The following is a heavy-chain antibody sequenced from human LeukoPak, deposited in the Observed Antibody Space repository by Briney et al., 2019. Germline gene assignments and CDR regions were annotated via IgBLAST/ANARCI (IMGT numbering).Heavy chain of an antibody. CDR1: GGSISSGGYY. V-gene: IGHV4-31*03. CDR2: IYYSGST. D-gene: IGHD3-10*01. CDR3: ARVGKARGYFDL. Sequence: SSQTLSLTCTVSGGSISSGGYYWSWIRQHPGKGLEWIGYIYYSGSTYYNPSLKSRVTISVDTSKNQFSLKLSSVTAADAAVYYCARVGKARGYFDLWGRGTLVTVSS. J-gene: IGHJ2*01.